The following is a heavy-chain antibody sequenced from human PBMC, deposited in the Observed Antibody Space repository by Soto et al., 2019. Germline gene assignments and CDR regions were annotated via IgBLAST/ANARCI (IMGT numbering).Heavy chain of an antibody. CDR3: ARATHNAERGYCTTTSCAAEYFQH. V-gene: IGHV3-23*01. J-gene: IGHJ1*01. Sequence: GGSLRLSCAGSGFSISDYAMSWVRQAPGKGFEWVSTIGDTTDKTYYADSVKGRFTISRDNSKNTIFLQMNSLRAEDTAVYYCARATHNAERGYCTTTSCAAEYFQHWGQGT. D-gene: IGHD2-2*01. CDR2: IGDTTDKT. CDR1: GFSISDYA.